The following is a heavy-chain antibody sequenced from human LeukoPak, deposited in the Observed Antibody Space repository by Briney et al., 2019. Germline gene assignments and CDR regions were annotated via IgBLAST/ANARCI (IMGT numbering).Heavy chain of an antibody. CDR2: IRYDGSNK. CDR3: ANILGYCSSTSCPAGVTFDY. D-gene: IGHD2-2*01. V-gene: IGHV3-30*02. J-gene: IGHJ4*02. Sequence: PGGSLRLSCAASGFTFSSYGMHWVRQAPGKGLEWVAFIRYDGSNKYYADSVKGRFTISRDNSKNTLYLQMNSLRAEDTAVYYCANILGYCSSTSCPAGVTFDYWGQGTLVTVSS. CDR1: GFTFSSYG.